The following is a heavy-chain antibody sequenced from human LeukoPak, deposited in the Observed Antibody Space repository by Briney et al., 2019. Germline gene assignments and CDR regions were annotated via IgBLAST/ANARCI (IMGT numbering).Heavy chain of an antibody. V-gene: IGHV3-48*03. Sequence: GGSLRLSCAASGFTFSTFEMNWVRQAPGKGLEWVSYIRSSHRPIYYADSVKGRFTISRDNAQNSLYLQMNNLRAEDTAVYYCARVLSYYDSSGSYGDWYFDLWGRGTLVTVS. D-gene: IGHD3-22*01. CDR3: ARVLSYYDSSGSYGDWYFDL. CDR1: GFTFSTFE. CDR2: IRSSHRPI. J-gene: IGHJ2*01.